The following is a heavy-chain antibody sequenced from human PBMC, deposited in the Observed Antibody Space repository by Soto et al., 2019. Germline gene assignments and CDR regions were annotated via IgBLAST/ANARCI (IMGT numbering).Heavy chain of an antibody. D-gene: IGHD2-2*03. V-gene: IGHV3-7*01. CDR1: GFTFSSYW. Sequence: LRLSCAASGFTFSSYWMSWVRQAPGKGLEWVANIKQDGSEKYYVDSVKGRFTISRDNAKNSLYLQMNSLRAEDTAVYYCARGFGYCSSTSCYFYGMDVWGQGTTVTVS. CDR3: ARGFGYCSSTSCYFYGMDV. CDR2: IKQDGSEK. J-gene: IGHJ6*02.